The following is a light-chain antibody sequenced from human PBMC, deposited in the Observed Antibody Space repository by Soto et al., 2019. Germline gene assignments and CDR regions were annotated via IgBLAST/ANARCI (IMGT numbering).Light chain of an antibody. V-gene: IGKV3-20*01. CDR3: QQYGGSGT. CDR2: GAS. J-gene: IGKJ1*01. CDR1: PSVSTSF. Sequence: EVVLTQSPGTLSLSPGERATISCRAGPSVSTSFLAWYQQKPGQAPRLLIYGASNRATGIPDRFSGSGSGTDFTLTISRLEPEDFAVYYCQQYGGSGTFGQGTKVDIK.